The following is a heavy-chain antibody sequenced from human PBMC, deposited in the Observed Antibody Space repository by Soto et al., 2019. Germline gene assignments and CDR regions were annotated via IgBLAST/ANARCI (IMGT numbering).Heavy chain of an antibody. V-gene: IGHV4-4*07. CDR3: ARDAYGSGSYGAYYYYGMDV. CDR1: GGSISSYY. Sequence: PSETLSLTCTVAGGSISSYYWSWIRQPAGKGLEWIGRIYSSGSTNYNPSLKSRVTMSVDTSKNQFSLKLSSVTAADTAVYYCARDAYGSGSYGAYYYYGMDVWGQGTTVT. D-gene: IGHD3-10*01. CDR2: IYSSGST. J-gene: IGHJ6*02.